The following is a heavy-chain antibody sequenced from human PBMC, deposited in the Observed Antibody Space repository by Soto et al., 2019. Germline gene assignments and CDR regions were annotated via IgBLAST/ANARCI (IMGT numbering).Heavy chain of an antibody. V-gene: IGHV3-15*01. D-gene: IGHD4-17*01. CDR2: IKSKTDGGTT. CDR3: TTDDYGDYVPFDY. Sequence: VQLVESGGGLVQPGGSLRLSCAASGFTFSNAWMSWVRQAPGKGLEWVGRIKSKTDGGTTDYAAPVKGRFTISRDDSKNTLYLQMNSLKTEDTAVYYCTTDDYGDYVPFDYWGQGTLVTVSS. CDR1: GFTFSNAW. J-gene: IGHJ4*02.